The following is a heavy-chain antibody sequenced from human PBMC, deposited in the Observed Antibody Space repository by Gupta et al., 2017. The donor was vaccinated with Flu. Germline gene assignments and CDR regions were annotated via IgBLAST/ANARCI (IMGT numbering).Heavy chain of an antibody. Sequence: EVQLVESGGGLVHPGGSLRLSCAASVFTFSDPYMAWVRQTPGKGLEWVARIKNKASGYTTQYAASVKGRFIISRDDSKNSLSLQMNSLNTEDTAIYYCIRDWNTAMFDWGQGALVTVSS. CDR3: IRDWNTAMFD. V-gene: IGHV3-72*01. J-gene: IGHJ4*02. D-gene: IGHD5-18*01. CDR1: VFTFSDPY. CDR2: IKNKASGYTT.